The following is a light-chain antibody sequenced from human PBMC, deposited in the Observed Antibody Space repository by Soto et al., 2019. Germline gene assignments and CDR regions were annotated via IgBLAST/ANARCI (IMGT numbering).Light chain of an antibody. CDR3: QQSYSTLR. J-gene: IGKJ5*01. V-gene: IGKV1-39*01. CDR2: AAS. CDR1: QSISSY. Sequence: DIQMTQSPSSLSASVGDRVSTTCRASQSISSYLNWYQQKPGKATKLLIYAASSLQSGVPSRFSGSGSGTDFTLTISSLQPEDFATYYCQQSYSTLRFGQGTRLEIK.